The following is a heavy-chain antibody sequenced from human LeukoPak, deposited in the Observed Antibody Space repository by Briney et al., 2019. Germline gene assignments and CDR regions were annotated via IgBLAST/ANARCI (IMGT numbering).Heavy chain of an antibody. CDR1: GYTFTGYY. CDR3: ARGFWGSYRFNY. D-gene: IGHD3-16*02. V-gene: IGHV1-2*06. J-gene: IGHJ4*02. Sequence: ASVEVSCKASGYTFTGYYMHWVRQAPGQGLEWMGRINPNSGGTNYAQKFQGRVTMIRDTSISTAYMELSRLRSDDTAVYYCARGFWGSYRFNYWGQGTLVTVSS. CDR2: INPNSGGT.